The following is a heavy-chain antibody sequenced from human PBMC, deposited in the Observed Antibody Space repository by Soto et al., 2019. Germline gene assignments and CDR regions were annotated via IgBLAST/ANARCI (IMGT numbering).Heavy chain of an antibody. CDR3: AHLHLGELSYWFDP. D-gene: IGHD3-16*02. CDR1: GGTFSSYA. CDR2: IIPIFGTA. V-gene: IGHV1-69*13. Sequence: ASVKVSCKASGGTFSSYAISWVRQAPGQGLEWMGGIIPIFGTANYAQKFQGRVTITADESTSTAYMELSSLRSDDTAVYYCAHLHLGELSYWFDPWGQGTLVTVSS. J-gene: IGHJ5*02.